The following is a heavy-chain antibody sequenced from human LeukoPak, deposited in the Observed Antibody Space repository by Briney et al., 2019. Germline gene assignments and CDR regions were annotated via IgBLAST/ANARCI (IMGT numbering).Heavy chain of an antibody. Sequence: PGGSLRLSCAASGFTFSSYWMHWVRQAPGKGLVWVSRINSDGSSTSYADSVKGRFTISRDNAKNTLYLQMNSLRAEDTAVYYCARIGVWFGEGNLSGYFDYWGQGTLVTVSS. J-gene: IGHJ4*02. CDR2: INSDGSST. CDR3: ARIGVWFGEGNLSGYFDY. D-gene: IGHD3-10*01. V-gene: IGHV3-74*01. CDR1: GFTFSSYW.